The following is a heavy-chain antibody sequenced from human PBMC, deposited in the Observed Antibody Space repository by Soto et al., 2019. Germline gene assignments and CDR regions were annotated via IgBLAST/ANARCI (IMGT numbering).Heavy chain of an antibody. CDR2: IVVGRGDT. CDR1: GFTFSSSS. D-gene: IGHD2-15*01. J-gene: IGHJ6*01. Sequence: QMQLVQSGPEVRKPGTSVKVSCKASGFTFSSSSVQWVRQARGQRLEWIGWIVVGRGDTHYAQKFQVRVTSTRDMSTTTSYMDLSSLRSEDTAVYYCAADGLLYSMGVWGQETTASVSS. CDR3: AADGLLYSMGV. V-gene: IGHV1-58*01.